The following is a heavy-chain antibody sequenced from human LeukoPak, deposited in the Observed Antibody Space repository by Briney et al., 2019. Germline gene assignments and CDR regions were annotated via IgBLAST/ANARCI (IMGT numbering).Heavy chain of an antibody. D-gene: IGHD1-26*01. Sequence: PSETLSLTCTVSGGSISNHYWSWIRQSPGKGLEWIGYIYYRGNTNYNPSLRSRVTISADTSKNQFSLKLSSLTAADTAAYFCAREKPYYNSRSSYFDFWGQGTLVTVSS. CDR3: AREKPYYNSRSSYFDF. CDR2: IYYRGNT. CDR1: GGSISNHY. V-gene: IGHV4-59*11. J-gene: IGHJ4*02.